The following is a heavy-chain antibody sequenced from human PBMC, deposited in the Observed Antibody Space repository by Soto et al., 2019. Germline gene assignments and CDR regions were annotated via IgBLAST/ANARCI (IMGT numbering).Heavy chain of an antibody. CDR3: ARGWGRIFDY. CDR2: IYYSGST. CDR1: GGXINXXY. Sequence: SETXSLXXTVSGGXINXXYXXXFRQPPGKGLEYIGYIYYSGSTNYNPSLKSRVTISVDTSKNQFSLKLSFLTAADTAVYYCARGWGRIFDYWGQGTLVTVSS. D-gene: IGHD7-27*01. V-gene: IGHV4-59*12. J-gene: IGHJ4*02.